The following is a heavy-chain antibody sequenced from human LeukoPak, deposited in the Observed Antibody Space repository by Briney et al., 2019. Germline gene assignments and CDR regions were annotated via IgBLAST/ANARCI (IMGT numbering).Heavy chain of an antibody. D-gene: IGHD3-22*01. Sequence: GGSLRLSCAASGFTFSSYAMSWVRQAPGKGLEWVSAISGSGGSTYYADSVKGRFTISRDNSKNTLYLQMNSLRAEDTAVYYCAKDSPYDSSGYYVSGDYWGQGTLVTVSS. CDR2: ISGSGGST. V-gene: IGHV3-23*01. CDR1: GFTFSSYA. J-gene: IGHJ4*02. CDR3: AKDSPYDSSGYYVSGDY.